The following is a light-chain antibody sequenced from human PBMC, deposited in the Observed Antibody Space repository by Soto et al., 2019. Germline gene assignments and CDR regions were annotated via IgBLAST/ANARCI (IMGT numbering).Light chain of an antibody. J-gene: IGLJ1*01. V-gene: IGLV1-40*01. CDR1: SSNIGAGYD. Sequence: QSVLTQPPSVSGAPGQRVTISCTGSSSNIGAGYDVHWYQQLPGTAPKLLIYGNSNRPSGVPDRFSGSKSGTSASLTITGLQAEDEADYYCQSYGDSLSGYVFGTGTK. CDR2: GNS. CDR3: QSYGDSLSGYV.